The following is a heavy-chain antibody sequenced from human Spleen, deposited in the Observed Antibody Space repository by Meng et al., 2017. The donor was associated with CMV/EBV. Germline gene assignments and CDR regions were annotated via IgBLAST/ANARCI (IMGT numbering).Heavy chain of an antibody. J-gene: IGHJ4*02. CDR2: ISYDGSNK. CDR1: GFTFRSYA. CDR3: ARADKSGDYYYDSSGYRLDY. V-gene: IGHV3-30-3*01. D-gene: IGHD3-22*01. Sequence: GESLKISCAASGFTFRSYAMHWVRQAPGKGLEWVAVISYDGSNKYYADSVKGRFTNSTDNSKNTLYLQMNSLRAEDTAVYYCARADKSGDYYYDSSGYRLDYWGQGTLVTVSS.